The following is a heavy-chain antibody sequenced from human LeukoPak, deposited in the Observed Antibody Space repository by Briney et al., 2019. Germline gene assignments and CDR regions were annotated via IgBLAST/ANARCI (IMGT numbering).Heavy chain of an antibody. CDR2: IYWDDDK. CDR1: WFSLSTSGVG. CDR3: AHRRHDHITIPVGFDS. J-gene: IGHJ5*01. V-gene: IGHV2-5*02. D-gene: IGHD3-3*01. Sequence: SGPTLVKPTQTLTLTCTFSWFSLSTSGVGVGWIRQPPGQALEWLALIYWDDDKRYSTSLKSRLTITKDTSKNQVVLMMTNMDPVDTATYYCAHRRHDHITIPVGFDSWGQGILVTVSS.